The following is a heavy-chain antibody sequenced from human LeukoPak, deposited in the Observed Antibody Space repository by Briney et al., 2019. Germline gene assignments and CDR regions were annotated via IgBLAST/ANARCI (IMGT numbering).Heavy chain of an antibody. CDR2: VVNSGGST. CDR3: AKDRAGYSYGMFDS. CDR1: GFTFSNYA. D-gene: IGHD5-18*01. J-gene: IGHJ4*02. V-gene: IGHV3-23*01. Sequence: GGSLRLSCVASGFTFSNYAMSCVRQTPGKGLEWVSGVVNSGGSTYYADSVRGRLTISRDNSKKTVYLQMSSLRGDDTAIYYCAKDRAGYSYGMFDSWGQGTLATVSS.